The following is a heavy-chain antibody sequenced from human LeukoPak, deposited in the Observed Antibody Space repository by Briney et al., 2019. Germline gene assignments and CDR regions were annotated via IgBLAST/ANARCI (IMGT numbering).Heavy chain of an antibody. D-gene: IGHD3-10*01. CDR2: ISYDGSNK. CDR1: GFTFSSYA. V-gene: IGHV3-30-3*01. CDR3: AREGVWFGDQSVDY. J-gene: IGHJ4*02. Sequence: PGGSLRLSCAASGFTFSSYAMHWVRQAPGKGLEWVAVISYDGSNKYYADSVKGRFTISRDNSKNTLYLQMNSLRAEDTAVYYCAREGVWFGDQSVDYWGQGTLVTVSS.